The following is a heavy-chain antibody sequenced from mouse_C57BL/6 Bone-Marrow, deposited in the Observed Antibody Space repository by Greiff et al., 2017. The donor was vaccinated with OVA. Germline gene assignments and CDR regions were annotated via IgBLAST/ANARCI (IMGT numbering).Heavy chain of an antibody. D-gene: IGHD1-1*01. V-gene: IGHV1-50*01. CDR1: GYTFTSYW. CDR2: IDPSDSYT. J-gene: IGHJ1*01. CDR3: AGETAVVATDFDV. Sequence: QVQLQQPGAELVKPGASVKLSCKASGYTFTSYWMQWVKQRPGQGLEWIGEIDPSDSYTNYNQKFKGKATLTVDTSSSTAYMQLSSLTSEDSAVYYCAGETAVVATDFDVWGAGTTVTVSS.